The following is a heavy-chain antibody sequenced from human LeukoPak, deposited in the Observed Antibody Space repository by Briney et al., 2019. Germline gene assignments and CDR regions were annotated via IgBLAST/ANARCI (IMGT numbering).Heavy chain of an antibody. D-gene: IGHD3-22*01. Sequence: GGSLRLSCAASGFTFSSYEMNWVRQAPGKGLEWVSYISSSGSTIYYADSVKGRFTISRDNAKNSLYLQMNSLRAEDTAVYYCGRAAGYYDRWGYYYYYYMDVWGKGTTVTVSS. CDR3: GRAAGYYDRWGYYYYYYMDV. CDR2: ISSSGSTI. CDR1: GFTFSSYE. V-gene: IGHV3-48*03. J-gene: IGHJ6*03.